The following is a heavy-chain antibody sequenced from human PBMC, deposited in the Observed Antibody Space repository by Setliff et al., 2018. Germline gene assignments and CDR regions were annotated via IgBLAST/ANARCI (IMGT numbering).Heavy chain of an antibody. D-gene: IGHD1-26*01. Sequence: PVGSLRLSCAASGFTFSDYYMTWIRQAPGKGLEWVSYISRGGNTIYYADSVKGRFTISRDNARDSLFLQMSSLRAEDTAVYYCAREVVGAPSTFDIWGQGTMVTVSS. CDR3: AREVVGAPSTFDI. J-gene: IGHJ3*02. CDR1: GFTFSDYY. CDR2: ISRGGNTI. V-gene: IGHV3-11*04.